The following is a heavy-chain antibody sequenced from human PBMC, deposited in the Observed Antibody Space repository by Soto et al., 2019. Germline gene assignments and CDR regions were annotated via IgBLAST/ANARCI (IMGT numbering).Heavy chain of an antibody. Sequence: PSETLSLTCTVSGGSLSSYYWTWIRQPPGKGLEWIGYIYYCGNTNYNPSLKSRVTISVDTSKNQFSLKLSSVTAADTAVYYCASTNIAAACFYHYGMDVWGRGTTVT. CDR2: IYYCGNT. CDR3: ASTNIAAACFYHYGMDV. CDR1: GGSLSSYY. J-gene: IGHJ6*02. D-gene: IGHD6-13*01. V-gene: IGHV4-59*01.